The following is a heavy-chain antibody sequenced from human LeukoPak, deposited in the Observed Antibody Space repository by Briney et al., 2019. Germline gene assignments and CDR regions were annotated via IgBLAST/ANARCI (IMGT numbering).Heavy chain of an antibody. J-gene: IGHJ4*02. CDR2: IYHSGST. CDR3: ARLSGYSSGHYYSDY. Sequence: SETLSLTRTVSGGSISTYYWNWIRQPPGKGLEWIGYIYHSGSTNYNPSLQSRVTISVDTSKNQFSLKLSSVTAADTAVYYCARLSGYSSGHYYSDYWGQGTLVTVSS. D-gene: IGHD3-22*01. V-gene: IGHV4-59*01. CDR1: GGSISTYY.